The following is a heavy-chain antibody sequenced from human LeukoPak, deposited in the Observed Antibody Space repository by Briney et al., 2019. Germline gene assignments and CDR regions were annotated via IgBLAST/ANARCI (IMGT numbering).Heavy chain of an antibody. D-gene: IGHD3-10*01. CDR1: GGSISSGSYY. CDR2: INHNGST. J-gene: IGHJ5*02. Sequence: SETLSLTCTVSGGSISSGSYYWSWIRQPPGKGLEWIGEINHNGSTNYNPSLKSRVTISVDTSKNQFSLKLSSVTAADTAVYYCASTRRAPTYYYGSGSYRSPYNWFDPWGQGTLVTVSS. V-gene: IGHV4-39*07. CDR3: ASTRRAPTYYYGSGSYRSPYNWFDP.